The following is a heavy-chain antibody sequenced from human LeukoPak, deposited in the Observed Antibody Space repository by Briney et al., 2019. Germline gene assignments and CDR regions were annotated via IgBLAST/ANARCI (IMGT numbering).Heavy chain of an antibody. J-gene: IGHJ3*02. Sequence: SETLSLTCGVYGGPFSDHYWSWIRQTPGKGLEWIGEINHSGSTNYNPSLKSRVTISVDTSKNQFSLKLSSVTAADTAVYYCARVTADAFDTWGQGTMVTVSS. CDR1: GGPFSDHY. CDR3: ARVTADAFDT. CDR2: INHSGST. V-gene: IGHV4-34*01.